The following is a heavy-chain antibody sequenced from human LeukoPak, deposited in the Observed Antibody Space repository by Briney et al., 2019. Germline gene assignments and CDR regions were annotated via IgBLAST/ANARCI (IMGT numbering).Heavy chain of an antibody. J-gene: IGHJ1*01. CDR1: GGSVSSGSYY. Sequence: PSETLSLTCTVSGGSVSSGSYYWSWIRQPPGKGLEWIGYIYYSGSTNYNPSLKSRVTISVDTSKNQFSLKLSSVTAADTAVYYCAGQYSGYDSGAEYFQNWGQGTLVTVSS. D-gene: IGHD5-12*01. CDR2: IYYSGST. V-gene: IGHV4-61*01. CDR3: AGQYSGYDSGAEYFQN.